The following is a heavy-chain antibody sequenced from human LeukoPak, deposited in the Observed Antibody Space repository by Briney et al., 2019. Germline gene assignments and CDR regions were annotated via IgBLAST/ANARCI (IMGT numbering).Heavy chain of an antibody. Sequence: RGSLRLSCAASGFTFSSYWMSWVRQAPGKGLEWVANIKQDGSEKYYVDSVKGRFTISRDNAKNSLYLQMNSLRAEDTAVYYCARIEGQGVITIFGVVNYFDYWGQGTLVTVSS. CDR1: GFTFSSYW. CDR3: ARIEGQGVITIFGVVNYFDY. CDR2: IKQDGSEK. V-gene: IGHV3-7*01. J-gene: IGHJ4*02. D-gene: IGHD3-3*01.